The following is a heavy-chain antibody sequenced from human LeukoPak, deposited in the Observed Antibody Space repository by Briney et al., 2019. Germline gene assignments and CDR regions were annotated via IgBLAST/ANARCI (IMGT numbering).Heavy chain of an antibody. V-gene: IGHV4-39*01. CDR2: VYYGGNT. CDR1: GGSISSSSYY. CDR3: ARQRADYFSHCLDV. Sequence: SETLSLTCTVSGGSISSSSYYWDWVRQPPGKGVEWIGNVYYGGNTFYNSSLESRVTISVDMSKNQFSLKLSSLTAADTAVYYCARQRADYFSHCLDVWGKGTSVTVSS. J-gene: IGHJ6*03.